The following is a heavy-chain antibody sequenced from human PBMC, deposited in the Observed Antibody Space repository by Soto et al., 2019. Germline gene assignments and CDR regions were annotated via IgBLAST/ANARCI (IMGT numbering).Heavy chain of an antibody. D-gene: IGHD6-13*01. CDR2: INHSGST. Sequence: PSETLSLTCAVYGGSFSGYYWSWIRQPPGKGLEWIGEINHSGSTNYNPSLKSRVTISVDTSKNQFSLKLSSVTAADTAVYYCARVKYSSSLNWFDPWGQGTLVTVSS. J-gene: IGHJ5*02. CDR3: ARVKYSSSLNWFDP. V-gene: IGHV4-34*01. CDR1: GGSFSGYY.